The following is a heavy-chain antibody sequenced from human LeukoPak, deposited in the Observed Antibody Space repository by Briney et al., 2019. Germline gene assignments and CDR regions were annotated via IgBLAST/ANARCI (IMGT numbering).Heavy chain of an antibody. J-gene: IGHJ4*02. D-gene: IGHD6-19*01. CDR1: GYTFTSYY. V-gene: IGHV1-46*01. CDR2: INPSGGST. Sequence: GESLKISCKGSGYTFTSYYMHWVRQAPGQGLEWMGIINPSGGSTSYAQKFQGRVTVTRDTSTSTVYMELSSLRSEDTAVYYCARVPIDLSSGWSHFDYWGQGTLVTVSS. CDR3: ARVPIDLSSGWSHFDY.